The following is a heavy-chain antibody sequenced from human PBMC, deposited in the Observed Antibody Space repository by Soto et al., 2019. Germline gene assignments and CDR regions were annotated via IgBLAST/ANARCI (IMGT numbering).Heavy chain of an antibody. CDR2: IYHSGTT. CDR1: GDSISRDGFS. V-gene: IGHV4-30-2*01. Sequence: SETLSLTCAVSGDSISRDGFSWNWIRQPPGKGLEWIAYIYHSGTTYYNPSLKSRVSISLDNSKNQISLKLSSVTAADTAVYYCARERYGGGEFDYWGQGALVTVSS. J-gene: IGHJ4*02. D-gene: IGHD3-16*01. CDR3: ARERYGGGEFDY.